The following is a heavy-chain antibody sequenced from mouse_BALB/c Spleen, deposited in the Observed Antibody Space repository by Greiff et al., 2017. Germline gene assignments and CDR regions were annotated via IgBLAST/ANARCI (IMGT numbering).Heavy chain of an antibody. CDR2: ISYDGSN. J-gene: IGHJ3*01. V-gene: IGHV3-6*02. CDR1: GYSITSGYY. Sequence: EVKLMESGPGLVKPSQSLSLTCSVTGYSITSGYYWNWIRQFPGNKLEWMGYISYDGSNNYNPSLKNRISITRDTSKNQFFLKLNSVTTEDTATYYCARDQYGSSSWFAYWGQGTLVTVSA. D-gene: IGHD1-1*01. CDR3: ARDQYGSSSWFAY.